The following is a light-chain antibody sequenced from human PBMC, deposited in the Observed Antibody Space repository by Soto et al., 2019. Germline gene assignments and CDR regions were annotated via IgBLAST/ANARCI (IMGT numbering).Light chain of an antibody. CDR2: GAT. V-gene: IGKV3-20*01. CDR1: QSVSSNY. J-gene: IGKJ1*01. Sequence: EIVLTQSPGTLSLSPGERATLSCRASQSVSSNYLAWYQQKPGQAPRLLIDGATSRATGIPDRFSGSGSGTAFSLTISRLEPEDFAVYYCQHYGSSRGAFGQGTKVEIK. CDR3: QHYGSSRGA.